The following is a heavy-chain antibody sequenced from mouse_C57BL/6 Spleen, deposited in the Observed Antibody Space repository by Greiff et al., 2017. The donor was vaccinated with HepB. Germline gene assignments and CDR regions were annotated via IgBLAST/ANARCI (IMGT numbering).Heavy chain of an antibody. CDR2: IHPNSGST. Sequence: QVQLQQPGAELVKPGASVKLSCKASGYTFTSYWMHWVKQRPGQGLEWIGMIHPNSGSTNYNEKFKSKATLTVDKSSSTAYMQLSSLTSEDSAVYYCARSRWLPYYFDYWGQGTTLTVSS. CDR1: GYTFTSYW. V-gene: IGHV1-64*01. J-gene: IGHJ2*01. CDR3: ARSRWLPYYFDY. D-gene: IGHD2-3*01.